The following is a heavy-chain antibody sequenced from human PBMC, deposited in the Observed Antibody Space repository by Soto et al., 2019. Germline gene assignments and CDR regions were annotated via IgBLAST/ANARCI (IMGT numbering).Heavy chain of an antibody. CDR1: GFSFSTYS. Sequence: EVQLVESGGGLVKPGGSLRLSCAASGFSFSTYSMNWVRQAPGKGLEWVSSLSSKNNRTSYYKHYADSVRGRFTISRDNAKNSLYLQMDSLRAEDTAVYYCVRVRHDYGNKPYFFDSWGLGTLVTVSS. CDR3: VRVRHDYGNKPYFFDS. J-gene: IGHJ4*02. D-gene: IGHD4-17*01. V-gene: IGHV3-21*01. CDR2: LSSKNNRTSYYK.